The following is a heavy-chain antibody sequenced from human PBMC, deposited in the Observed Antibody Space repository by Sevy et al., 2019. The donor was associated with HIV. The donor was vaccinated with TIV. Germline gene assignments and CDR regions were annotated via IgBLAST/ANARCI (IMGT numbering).Heavy chain of an antibody. Sequence: GGSLRLSCAVSGFTVSDNYMNWVRQAPGKGLEWVSIIYIAGRTYYADSVRGRFTISRDKAKNTLYLQMNSLRVEDTAVYYCVREDLVLGEDNYYGMDVWSQGTTVTVSS. V-gene: IGHV3-53*01. J-gene: IGHJ6*02. CDR1: GFTVSDNY. CDR2: IYIAGRT. D-gene: IGHD3-16*01. CDR3: VREDLVLGEDNYYGMDV.